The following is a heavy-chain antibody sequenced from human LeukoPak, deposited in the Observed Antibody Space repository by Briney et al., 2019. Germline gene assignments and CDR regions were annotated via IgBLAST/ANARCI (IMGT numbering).Heavy chain of an antibody. CDR2: IYYAGST. CDR1: GVSISSNTFS. Sequence: SETLSLTCNVSGVSISSNTFSWGWIRQPPGKGLEWIGNIYYAGSTYYNPSLTSRVTISIDTSRNQFSLHLSSVTAADTAVYYCATVGDYIWGSYNDYWGQGTLVTVSS. V-gene: IGHV4-39*07. J-gene: IGHJ4*02. D-gene: IGHD3-16*01. CDR3: ATVGDYIWGSYNDY.